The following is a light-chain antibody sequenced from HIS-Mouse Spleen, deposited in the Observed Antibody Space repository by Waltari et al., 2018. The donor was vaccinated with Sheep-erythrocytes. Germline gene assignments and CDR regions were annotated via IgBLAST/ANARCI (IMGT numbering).Light chain of an antibody. CDR1: SSYVGGYNY. Sequence: QSALTQPPSASGSPGQSVTISCTRTSSYVGGYNYVPWYQQHPGKAPNLMIYEVSKRPSGVPDRFSGYKSGNTASLTVSGLQAEDEADYYCSSYAGSNNWVFGGGTKLTVL. J-gene: IGLJ3*02. CDR3: SSYAGSNNWV. V-gene: IGLV2-8*01. CDR2: EVS.